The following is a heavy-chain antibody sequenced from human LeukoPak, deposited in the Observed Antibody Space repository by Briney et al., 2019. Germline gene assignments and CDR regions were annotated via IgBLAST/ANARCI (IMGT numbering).Heavy chain of an antibody. CDR3: ARGPDYGGSGPYY. CDR2: IRGNGGTA. CDR1: GFPFSAYI. V-gene: IGHV3-64D*06. J-gene: IGHJ4*02. Sequence: PGGSLRLSCSASGFPFSAYIMHWVRQAPGKGLEYVSAIRGNGGTAYSADSVKGRFTFSRENSKNTLYLQMSSLRPEDTAVYYCARGPDYGGSGPYYWGQGTLVTVSS. D-gene: IGHD6-19*01.